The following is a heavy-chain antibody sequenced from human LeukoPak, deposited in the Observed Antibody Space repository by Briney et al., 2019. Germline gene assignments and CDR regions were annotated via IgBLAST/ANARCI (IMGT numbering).Heavy chain of an antibody. V-gene: IGHV4-59*08. CDR1: GGSISRYS. D-gene: IGHD6-13*01. Sequence: ASETLSLTCTVSGGSISRYSWSWIRQPPGKGPEWIGCISSSGSTNYNPSLKSPVTISVDTSKNQFSLKLSSVTAADTVVYYCARHGHSASWKLFDYWGQGTLVTVSS. CDR3: ARHGHSASWKLFDY. CDR2: ISSSGST. J-gene: IGHJ4*02.